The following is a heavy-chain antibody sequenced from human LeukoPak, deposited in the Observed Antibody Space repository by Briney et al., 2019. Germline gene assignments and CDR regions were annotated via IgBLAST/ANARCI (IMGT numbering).Heavy chain of an antibody. CDR2: IRYDGSNK. D-gene: IGHD3-22*01. CDR1: GFTFSSYG. CDR3: AKYDSHFKYYYYYMDV. J-gene: IGHJ6*03. Sequence: QVQLVESGGGVVQPGGSLRLSCAASGFTFSSYGMHWVRQAPGKGLEWVAFIRYDGSNKYYADSVKGRFTISRDNSKNTLYLQMNSLRAEDTAVYYCAKYDSHFKYYYYYMDVWGKGTTVTISS. V-gene: IGHV3-30*02.